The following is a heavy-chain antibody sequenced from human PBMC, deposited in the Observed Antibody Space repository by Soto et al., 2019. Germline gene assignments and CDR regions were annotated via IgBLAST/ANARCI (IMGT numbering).Heavy chain of an antibody. D-gene: IGHD3-22*01. CDR3: AKEQGNYYDSSGYYYGYGYFDL. CDR2: IIPSFGTA. Sequence: SVKVSCKASGGTFSSYAISWVRQAPGQGLEWMGGIIPSFGTANYAQKFQGRVTITADKSTSTAYMELSSLRSEDTAVYYCAKEQGNYYDSSGYYYGYGYFDLWGRGTLVTVSS. CDR1: GGTFSSYA. J-gene: IGHJ2*01. V-gene: IGHV1-69*06.